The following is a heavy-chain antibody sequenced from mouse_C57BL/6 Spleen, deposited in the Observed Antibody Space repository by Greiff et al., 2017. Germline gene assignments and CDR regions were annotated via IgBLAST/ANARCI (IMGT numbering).Heavy chain of an antibody. Sequence: EVKLMDSGPELVKPGASVKISCKASGYTFTDYYMNWVKQSHGKSLEWIGDINPNNGGTSYNQKFKGKATLTVDKSSSTAYMELRSLTSEDSAVYYCARGGPLRPWFAYWGQGTLVTVSA. CDR3: ARGGPLRPWFAY. CDR1: GYTFTDYY. CDR2: INPNNGGT. V-gene: IGHV1-26*01. D-gene: IGHD3-3*01. J-gene: IGHJ3*01.